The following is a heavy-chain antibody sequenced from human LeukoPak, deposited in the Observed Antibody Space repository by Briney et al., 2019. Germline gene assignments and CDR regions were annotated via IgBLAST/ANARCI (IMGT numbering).Heavy chain of an antibody. V-gene: IGHV3-21*01. D-gene: IGHD3-10*02. CDR1: GGSISSSSY. CDR2: ISSSSYI. CDR3: AELGITMIGGV. Sequence: ETLSLTCTVSGGSISSSSYHWGWIRQPPGKGLEWVSSISSSSYIYYADSVKGRFTISRDNAKNSLYLQMNSLRAEDTAVYYCAELGITMIGGVWGKGTTVTISS. J-gene: IGHJ6*04.